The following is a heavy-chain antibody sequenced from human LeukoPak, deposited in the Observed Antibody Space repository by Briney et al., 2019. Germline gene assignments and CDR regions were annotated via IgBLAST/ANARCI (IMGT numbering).Heavy chain of an antibody. J-gene: IGHJ4*02. D-gene: IGHD5-24*01. CDR3: ARERSNFEY. Sequence: GGSLRLSCAASGFTLGGSDMSWVRQAPGGGLQWVSSISSSVSRTFYADSVKGRFTISRDNSKNTLYLQMNNLRAEDTAVYYCARERSNFEYWGQGTLVTVSS. CDR1: GFTLGGSD. V-gene: IGHV3-23*05. CDR2: ISSSVSRT.